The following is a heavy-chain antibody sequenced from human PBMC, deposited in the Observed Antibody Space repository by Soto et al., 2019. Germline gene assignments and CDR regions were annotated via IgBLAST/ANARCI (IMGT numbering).Heavy chain of an antibody. CDR1: GGSISSSSYY. CDR2: IYYSGST. V-gene: IGHV4-39*01. CDR3: ARLVTMVRGVMGNGWFDP. Sequence: QLQLQESGPGLVKPSETLSLTCTVSGGSISSSSYYWGWIRQPPGKGLEWIGSIYYSGSTYYNPSLKSRVTISVDTSKNQFSLKLSSVTAADTTVYYCARLVTMVRGVMGNGWFDPWGQGTLVTVSS. D-gene: IGHD3-10*01. J-gene: IGHJ5*02.